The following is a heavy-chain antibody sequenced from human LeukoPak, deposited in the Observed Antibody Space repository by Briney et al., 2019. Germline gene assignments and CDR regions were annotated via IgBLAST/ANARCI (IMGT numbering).Heavy chain of an antibody. CDR1: GYTFTGYY. V-gene: IGHV1-2*02. D-gene: IGHD6-13*01. Sequence: GGSVKVSCKASGYTFTGYYMHWVRQAPGQGLEWMGWINPNSGGTNYAQKFQGRVTMTRDTSISTAYMELSRLRSDDTAVYYCARDPGQGAAAGTDNYWGQGTLVTVSS. J-gene: IGHJ4*02. CDR3: ARDPGQGAAAGTDNY. CDR2: INPNSGGT.